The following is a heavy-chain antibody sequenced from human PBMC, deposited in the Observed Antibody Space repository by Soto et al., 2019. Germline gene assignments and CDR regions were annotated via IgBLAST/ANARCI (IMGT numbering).Heavy chain of an antibody. V-gene: IGHV6-1*01. D-gene: IGHD6-6*01. J-gene: IGHJ6*02. Sequence: SQTLSLTCAISGDSVSSNSAAWNWIRQSPSRGLEWLGRTYYRSKWYNDYAVSVKSRITISPDTSKNQFSLQLNSVTPEDTAVYYCARGSSSVVYYYYGMDVWGHGTTFTVSS. CDR1: GDSVSSNSAA. CDR2: TYYRSKWYN. CDR3: ARGSSSVVYYYYGMDV.